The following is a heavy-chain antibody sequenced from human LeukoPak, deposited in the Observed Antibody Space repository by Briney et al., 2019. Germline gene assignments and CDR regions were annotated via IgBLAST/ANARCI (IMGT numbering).Heavy chain of an antibody. J-gene: IGHJ3*02. V-gene: IGHV3-21*04. Sequence: GGSLRLSCAASGFTFSSYSINWVRQAPGKGLEWVSCVSSTSSFIYYADSVKGRFTISRDNAKNSLYLQMNSLRAEDTAVYYCAKLLRIAAARGAFDIWGQGTMVTVSS. D-gene: IGHD6-13*01. CDR1: GFTFSSYS. CDR2: VSSTSSFI. CDR3: AKLLRIAAARGAFDI.